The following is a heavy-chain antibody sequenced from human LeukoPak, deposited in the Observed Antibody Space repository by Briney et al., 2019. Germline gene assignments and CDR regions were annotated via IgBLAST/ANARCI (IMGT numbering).Heavy chain of an antibody. CDR2: IYYSGST. J-gene: IGHJ4*02. V-gene: IGHV4-39*01. CDR3: ARHDFGDYY. D-gene: IGHD4-17*01. CDR1: GASISSSGYY. Sequence: SETLSLTCTVSGASISSSGYYWGWIRQPPGKGLEWIGSIYYSGSTYYNPSLKSRVTISVDTSKNQFSLKLSAVTAADTAVYQCARHDFGDYYWGQGTLVTVSS.